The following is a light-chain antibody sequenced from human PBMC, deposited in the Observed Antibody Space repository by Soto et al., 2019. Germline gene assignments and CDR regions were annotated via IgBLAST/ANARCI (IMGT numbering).Light chain of an antibody. V-gene: IGKV3-15*01. CDR3: QHYNSWPRT. CDR2: GAS. Sequence: EMVMTHSPAILSVSPGERATLSCRASQSVSSNLAWYQQKPGQAPRLLIYGASTRATGVPARFSGSGSGTEFTLTISSLQSEDFAVYHCQHYNSWPRTSGQGTKVESK. CDR1: QSVSSN. J-gene: IGKJ1*01.